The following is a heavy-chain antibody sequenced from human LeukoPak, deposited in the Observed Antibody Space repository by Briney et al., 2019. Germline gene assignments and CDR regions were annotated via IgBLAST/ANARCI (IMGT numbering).Heavy chain of an antibody. J-gene: IGHJ4*02. CDR1: GFTFSHYW. D-gene: IGHD5-12*01. CDR2: INQDGGEE. CDR3: ARGHILGYSGYDYFDY. V-gene: IGHV3-7*03. Sequence: QSGGSLRLSCAASGFTFSHYWMTWVRQAPGKGLEWVAQINQDGGEEYYMDSVKGRFTISRDNAKNSLYLQMNSLRAEDTALYYCARGHILGYSGYDYFDYWGQGTLVTVSS.